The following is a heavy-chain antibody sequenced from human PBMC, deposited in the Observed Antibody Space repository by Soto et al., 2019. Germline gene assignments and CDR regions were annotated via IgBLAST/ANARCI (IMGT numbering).Heavy chain of an antibody. Sequence: GESLKISCKGSGYSFTSYWISWVRQMPGKGLEWMGRIDPSDSYTNYSPSFQGHVTISADKSISTAYLQWSSLKASDTAMYYCAHIGESSPPPYYYYGMDVWGQGTTVTVSS. CDR3: AHIGESSPPPYYYYGMDV. V-gene: IGHV5-10-1*01. D-gene: IGHD3-10*01. CDR2: IDPSDSYT. J-gene: IGHJ6*02. CDR1: GYSFTSYW.